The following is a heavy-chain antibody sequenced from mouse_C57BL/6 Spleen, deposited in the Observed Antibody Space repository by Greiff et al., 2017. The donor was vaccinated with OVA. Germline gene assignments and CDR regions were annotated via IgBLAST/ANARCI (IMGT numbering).Heavy chain of an antibody. CDR2: IYPRSGNT. Sequence: QVQLKESGAELARPGASVKLSCKASGYTFTSYGISWVKQRTGQGLEWIGEIYPRSGNTYYNEKFKGKATLTADKSSSTAYMELRSLTSEDSAVYFCARDGTEAMDYWGQGTSVTVSS. V-gene: IGHV1-81*01. J-gene: IGHJ4*01. CDR1: GYTFTSYG. D-gene: IGHD4-1*01. CDR3: ARDGTEAMDY.